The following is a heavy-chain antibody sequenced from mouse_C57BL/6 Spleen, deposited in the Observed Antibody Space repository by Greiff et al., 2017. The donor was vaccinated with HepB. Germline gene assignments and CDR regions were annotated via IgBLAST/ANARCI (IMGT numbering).Heavy chain of an antibody. CDR1: GYTFTSYW. J-gene: IGHJ3*01. V-gene: IGHV1-50*01. Sequence: QVQLQQPGAELVKPGASVKLSCKASGYTFTSYWMQWVKQRPGQGLEWIGEIDPSDSYTNYNQKFKGKATLTVDTSSSTAYMQLSSLTSEDSAVYYCAYYGKFAYWGQVTLVTVSA. CDR3: AYYGKFAY. D-gene: IGHD2-1*01. CDR2: IDPSDSYT.